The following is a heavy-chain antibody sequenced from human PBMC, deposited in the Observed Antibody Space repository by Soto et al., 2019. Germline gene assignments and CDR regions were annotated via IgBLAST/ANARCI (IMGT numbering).Heavy chain of an antibody. CDR1: GGSISSYY. CDR2: IYTSGST. CDR3: ARGSGGGSYSSSWFDY. D-gene: IGHD6-13*01. J-gene: IGHJ4*02. V-gene: IGHV4-4*07. Sequence: QVQLQESGPGLVKPSETLSLTCTVSGGSISSYYWSWIRQPAGKGLEWIGRIYTSGSTNYNPSLKSRVTMSVDTSKTQFSLKLSSVTAADTAVYYCARGSGGGSYSSSWFDYWGQGTLVTVSS.